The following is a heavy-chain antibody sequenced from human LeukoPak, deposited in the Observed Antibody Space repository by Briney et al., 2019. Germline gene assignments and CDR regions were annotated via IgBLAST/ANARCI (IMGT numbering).Heavy chain of an antibody. D-gene: IGHD1-26*01. V-gene: IGHV3-48*04. CDR1: GFTFSNYS. Sequence: GGSLRLSCEASGFTFSNYSMNWVREAPGKGLEGVSYIRSSSSTIYYADSVKGRFPNSRHNPQNTLSLQMNSLRAEDTAVYYCVREAAATLFDYWGQGTLVTVSS. J-gene: IGHJ4*02. CDR3: VREAAATLFDY. CDR2: IRSSSSTI.